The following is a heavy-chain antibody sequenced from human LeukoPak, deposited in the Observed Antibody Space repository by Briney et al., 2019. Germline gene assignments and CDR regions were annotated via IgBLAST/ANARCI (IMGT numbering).Heavy chain of an antibody. Sequence: SETLSLTCTVSGGSISSSSYYWGWIRQPPGKGLEWIGSIYYSGSTYYNPSLKSRVTISVDTSKNRFSLKLSSVTAADTAVYYCARVGGSYYYYYMDVWGEGPTVTVSS. CDR1: GGSISSSSYY. J-gene: IGHJ6*03. CDR3: ARVGGSYYYYYMDV. V-gene: IGHV4-39*01. D-gene: IGHD3-16*01. CDR2: IYYSGST.